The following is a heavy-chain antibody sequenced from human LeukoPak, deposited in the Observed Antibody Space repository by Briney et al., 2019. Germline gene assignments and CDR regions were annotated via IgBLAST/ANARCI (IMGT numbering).Heavy chain of an antibody. CDR3: ARAGSGWQWGAFDI. V-gene: IGHV4-34*01. Sequence: GSLRLSCAASGFTFSDSWMSWVRQPPGKGLEWIGEINHSGSTNYNPSLKSRVTISVDTSKNQFSLKLSSVTAADTAVYYCARAGSGWQWGAFDIWGQGTMVTVSS. CDR1: GFTFSDSW. D-gene: IGHD6-19*01. CDR2: INHSGST. J-gene: IGHJ3*02.